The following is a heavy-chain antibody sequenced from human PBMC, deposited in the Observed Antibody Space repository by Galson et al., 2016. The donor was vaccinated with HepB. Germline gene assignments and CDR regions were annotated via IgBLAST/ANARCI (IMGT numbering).Heavy chain of an antibody. D-gene: IGHD2-15*01. J-gene: IGHJ4*02. CDR2: IFHSGAT. CDR1: GGSISSSNW. V-gene: IGHV4-4*02. Sequence: SETLSLTCAVSGGSISSSNWWSWVRQPPGKGLEWIGEIFHSGATNYNPSLKSRVTISVDKSKNQFSLKLRSVTAADTAVYYCATLVVANREPGDYWGQGTLVTVSS. CDR3: ATLVVANREPGDY.